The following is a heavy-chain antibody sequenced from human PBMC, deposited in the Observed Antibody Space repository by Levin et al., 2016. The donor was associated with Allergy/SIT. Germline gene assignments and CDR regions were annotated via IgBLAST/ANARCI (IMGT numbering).Heavy chain of an antibody. CDR3: ARDRSIAAPGDYSYYYNAMDV. V-gene: IGHV3-30*03. D-gene: IGHD6-13*01. J-gene: IGHJ6*02. Sequence: GGSLRLSCAASRFTFSSYGMDWVRQAPGKGLEWVAVISYDGSNKYYADSVKGRFTISRVNSKNTLYLQMNSLRAEDTAVYYCARDRSIAAPGDYSYYYNAMDVWGQGTTVTVSS. CDR1: RFTFSSYG. CDR2: ISYDGSNK.